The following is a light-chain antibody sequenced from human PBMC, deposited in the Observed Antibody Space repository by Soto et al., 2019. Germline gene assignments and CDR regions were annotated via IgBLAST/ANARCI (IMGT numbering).Light chain of an antibody. J-gene: IGKJ1*01. CDR3: QHYNNWPPWT. CDR1: QSVRSN. Sequence: EIEMPQSPATLSLAPGERVTLSCRASQSVRSNLVWYQQRPGQAPRLLIYGASSRATGIPARFSGSGSGTEFTLTISSLQSEDFAVYYCQHYNNWPPWTFGQGTKVDIK. CDR2: GAS. V-gene: IGKV3-15*01.